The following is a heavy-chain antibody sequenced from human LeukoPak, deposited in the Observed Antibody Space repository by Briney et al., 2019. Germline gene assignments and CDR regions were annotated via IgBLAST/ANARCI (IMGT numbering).Heavy chain of an antibody. CDR1: GFTFSSYG. J-gene: IGHJ5*02. CDR3: AKLGGYYDSSGLYNWFDP. V-gene: IGHV3-30*18. D-gene: IGHD3-22*01. CDR2: ISYDGSNK. Sequence: QPGGSLRLSCAASGFTFSSYGMHWVRQAPGKGLEWVAVISYDGSNKYYADSVKGRFTISRDNPKNTLYLQMNSLRAEDTAVYYCAKLGGYYDSSGLYNWFDPWGQGTLVTVSS.